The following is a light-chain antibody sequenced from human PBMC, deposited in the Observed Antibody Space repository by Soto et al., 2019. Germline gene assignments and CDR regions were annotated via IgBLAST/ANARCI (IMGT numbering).Light chain of an antibody. J-gene: IGKJ5*01. CDR1: QSSRSN. Sequence: IVMTQSPATLSVSPGERATLSCRASQSSRSNVAWYQHKTGQAPRLLIYYASTRATGIPARFSGSGSGTEFTLTISSLQSEDFAVYYCQQDNDWPPITFGQGTRLEIK. CDR2: YAS. CDR3: QQDNDWPPIT. V-gene: IGKV3-15*01.